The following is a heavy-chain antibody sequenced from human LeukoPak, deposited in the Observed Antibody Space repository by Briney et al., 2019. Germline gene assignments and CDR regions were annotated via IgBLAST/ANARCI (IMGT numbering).Heavy chain of an antibody. V-gene: IGHV4-39*07. CDR3: AREEFGTACFDS. J-gene: IGHJ4*02. CDR2: IYHSGST. CDR1: SGSISSGAYY. D-gene: IGHD1-7*01. Sequence: SETLSLTCTVSSGSISSGAYYWGWIRQPPGKGLEWVGSIYHSGSTFHNPSLKGRVTISVDTSKNQFYLKLTSVTAADTAVFFCAREEFGTACFDSWGQGTLVTVSS.